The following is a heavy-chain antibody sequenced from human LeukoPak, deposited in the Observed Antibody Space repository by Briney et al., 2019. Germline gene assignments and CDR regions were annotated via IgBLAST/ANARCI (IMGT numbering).Heavy chain of an antibody. CDR2: IYTSGST. J-gene: IGHJ4*02. V-gene: IGHV4-4*07. D-gene: IGHD2-2*01. CDR1: GGSISSYY. Sequence: PSETLSHTCTVSGGSISSYYWSWIRQPAGKGLEWIGRIYTSGSTNYNPSLKSRVTMSVDTSKNQFSLKLSSVTAADTAVYYCAGETDIVVVPALWGQGTLVTVSS. CDR3: AGETDIVVVPAL.